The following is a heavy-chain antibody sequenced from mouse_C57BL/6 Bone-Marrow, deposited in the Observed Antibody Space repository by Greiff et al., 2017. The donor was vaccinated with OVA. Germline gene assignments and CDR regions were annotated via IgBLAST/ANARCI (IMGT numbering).Heavy chain of an antibody. Sequence: EVHLVESGEGLVKPGGSLKLSCAASGFTFSSYAMSWVRQTPEKRLEWVAYISSGGDYIYYADTVKGRFTISRDNARNTLYLQMSSLKSEDTAMYYCTRSGAYYYGSSYYFDYWGQGTTLTVAS. CDR1: GFTFSSYA. D-gene: IGHD1-1*01. J-gene: IGHJ2*01. V-gene: IGHV5-9-1*02. CDR3: TRSGAYYYGSSYYFDY. CDR2: ISSGGDYI.